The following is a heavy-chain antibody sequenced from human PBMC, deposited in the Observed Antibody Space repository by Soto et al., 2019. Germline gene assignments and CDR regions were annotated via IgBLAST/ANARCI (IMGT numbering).Heavy chain of an antibody. J-gene: IGHJ6*02. V-gene: IGHV3-30*18. CDR2: ISYDGSNK. CDR1: GFTFSSYG. CDR3: AKDRWELPGYYYYGMDV. Sequence: GGSLRLSCAASGFTFSSYGMHWVRQAPGKGLEWVAVISYDGSNKYYADSVKGRFTISRDNSKNTLYLQMNSLRAEDTAVYYCAKDRWELPGYYYYGMDVWGQGTTVTVSS. D-gene: IGHD1-26*01.